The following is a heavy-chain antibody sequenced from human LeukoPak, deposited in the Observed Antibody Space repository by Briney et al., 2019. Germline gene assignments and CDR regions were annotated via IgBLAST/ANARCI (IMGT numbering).Heavy chain of an antibody. Sequence: PGGSLRLSCAASGFTFDDYAMHWVRQAPGKGLEWVSLISWDGGSTYYADSVKGRFTISRDNSKNSLYLQMNSLRAEDTALYYCAKSRSFSGEDRYYFDYWGQGTLVTVSS. CDR1: GFTFDDYA. CDR3: AKSRSFSGEDRYYFDY. CDR2: ISWDGGST. J-gene: IGHJ4*02. D-gene: IGHD3-10*01. V-gene: IGHV3-43D*03.